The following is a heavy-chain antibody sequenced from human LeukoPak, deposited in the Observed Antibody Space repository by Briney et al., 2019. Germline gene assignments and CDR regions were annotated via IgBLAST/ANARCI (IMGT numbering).Heavy chain of an antibody. CDR3: ARSRGYSGGGSYV. CDR2: ISKSGTTT. Sequence: LAGGSLRLSCAASGFTFGSYEMNWVRQAPGKGLEWTSFISKSGTTTYYADSVKGRFTTSRDNAGNSLYLQMNSLRVEDTAIYYCARSRGYSGGGSYVWGQGTLVTVSS. J-gene: IGHJ4*02. CDR1: GFTFGSYE. D-gene: IGHD2-21*01. V-gene: IGHV3-48*03.